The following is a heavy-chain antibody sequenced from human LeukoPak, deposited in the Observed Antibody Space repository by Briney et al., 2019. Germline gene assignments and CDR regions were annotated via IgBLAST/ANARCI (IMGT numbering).Heavy chain of an antibody. J-gene: IGHJ6*03. Sequence: SETLSLTCTVSGDSISSSSYYWGWIRQPPGKGLEWIGNIYYSGSTHYNPTLKSRVAISVDASKNQLSLKLTSVTAADTAVYYCAREPKGPYYYYYYMDVWGKGTTVTVSS. CDR3: AREPKGPYYYYYYMDV. V-gene: IGHV4-39*07. CDR2: IYYSGST. CDR1: GDSISSSSYY.